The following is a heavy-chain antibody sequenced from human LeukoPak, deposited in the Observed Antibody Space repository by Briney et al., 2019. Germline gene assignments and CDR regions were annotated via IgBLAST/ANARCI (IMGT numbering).Heavy chain of an antibody. V-gene: IGHV3-23*01. Sequence: GGSLRLSCAASGFTFSSYSMSWVRQAPGKGLEWVSVISGSGAGTFYAYADSVKGRFTISRDNSKNTLYLQMNSLRAEDTAVYYCANSYSYYFDYWGQGTLVTVSS. CDR3: ANSYSYYFDY. D-gene: IGHD2-15*01. CDR2: ISGSGAGT. J-gene: IGHJ4*02. CDR1: GFTFSSYS.